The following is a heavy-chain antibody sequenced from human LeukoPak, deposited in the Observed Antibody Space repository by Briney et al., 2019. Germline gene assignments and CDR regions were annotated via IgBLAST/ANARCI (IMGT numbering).Heavy chain of an antibody. CDR3: ARDESYGSGSYYKDYYYGMDV. CDR1: GFTFSSYG. CDR2: IWYDGSDK. J-gene: IGHJ6*02. D-gene: IGHD3-10*01. Sequence: GGSLRLSCAASGFTFSSYGMHWVRQAPGKGLEWVAVIWYDGSDKYYADSVKGRFTISRDNSKNTLYLQMNSLRAEDTAVYYCARDESYGSGSYYKDYYYGMDVWGQGTTVTVSS. V-gene: IGHV3-33*01.